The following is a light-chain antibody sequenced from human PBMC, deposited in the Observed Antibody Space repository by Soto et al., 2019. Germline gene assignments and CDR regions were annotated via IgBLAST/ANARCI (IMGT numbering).Light chain of an antibody. J-gene: IGKJ1*01. CDR3: QQCHMGWQ. CDR2: DAS. V-gene: IGKV1-5*01. Sequence: IQMTQSPSSLSASVGDRVTITCRASQSIGRFLAWYQHQPGKAPKLLIYDASTLESGVPSRFSGTGSGTEFTFSITSLQPEDFGTYYCQQCHMGWQFGQGTKVDSK. CDR1: QSIGRF.